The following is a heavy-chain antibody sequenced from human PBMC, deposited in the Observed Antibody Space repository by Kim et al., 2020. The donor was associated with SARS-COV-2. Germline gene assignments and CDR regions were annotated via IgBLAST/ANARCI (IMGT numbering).Heavy chain of an antibody. J-gene: IGHJ6*02. CDR3: AKAVTTTDYYYYGMDV. CDR1: GFTFSSYA. V-gene: IGHV3-23*01. D-gene: IGHD4-17*01. Sequence: GGSLRLSCAASGFTFSSYAMSWVRQAPGKGLEWVSAISGSGGSTYYADSVKGRFTIYRDNSKNTLYLQMNSLRAEDTAVYYCAKAVTTTDYYYYGMDVWGQGTTVTVSS. CDR2: ISGSGGST.